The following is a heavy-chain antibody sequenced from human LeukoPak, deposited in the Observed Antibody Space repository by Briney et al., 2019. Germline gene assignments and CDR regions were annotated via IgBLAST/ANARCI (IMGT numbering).Heavy chain of an antibody. V-gene: IGHV3-9*01. CDR2: ISWNSGSI. CDR1: GFTFDDYA. J-gene: IGHJ4*02. D-gene: IGHD3-22*01. CDR3: AKARLGSYDSWGPIDY. Sequence: PGGSLRLSCAASGFTFDDYAMHWVRQAPGKGLEWVSGISWNSGSIGYADSVKGRFTISRDNAKNSLYLQMNSLRAEDTALHYCAKARLGSYDSWGPIDYWGQGTLVTVSS.